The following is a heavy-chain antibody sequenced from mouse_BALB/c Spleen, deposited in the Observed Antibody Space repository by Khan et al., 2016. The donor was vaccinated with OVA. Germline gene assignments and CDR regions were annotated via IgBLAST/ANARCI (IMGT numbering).Heavy chain of an antibody. CDR2: IDPFSGGT. J-gene: IGHJ3*01. CDR1: GYSFTSYY. Sequence: VQLKQSGPEVMKPGASVKISCKASGYSFTSYYIHWVMQSPGTSLEWIGYIDPFSGGTTYDQKFKDKATLTVDKSSSTAYIHLNNLTSEDSAVYYCTRHGYVAWFTYWGQGTLVTVSA. V-gene: IGHV1-42*01. CDR3: TRHGYVAWFTY. D-gene: IGHD2-2*01.